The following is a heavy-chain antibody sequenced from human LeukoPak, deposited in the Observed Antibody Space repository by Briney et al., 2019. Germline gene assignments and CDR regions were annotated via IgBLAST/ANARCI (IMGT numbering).Heavy chain of an antibody. CDR1: GFTFSSYA. J-gene: IGHJ4*02. CDR2: ISYDGSNK. CDR3: ARDPSITGTSGPGY. D-gene: IGHD1-7*01. Sequence: QSGGSLRYSCAASGFTFSSYAMHWVRQAPGKGLEWVAVISYDGSNKYYADSVKGRFTISRDNSKNALYLQMNSLRAEDTAVYYCARDPSITGTSGPGYWGQGTLVTVSS. V-gene: IGHV3-30-3*01.